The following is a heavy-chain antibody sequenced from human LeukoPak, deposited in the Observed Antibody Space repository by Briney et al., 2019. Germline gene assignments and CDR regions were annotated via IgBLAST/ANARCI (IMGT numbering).Heavy chain of an antibody. V-gene: IGHV4-4*07. Sequence: PSETLSLTCTVSGGSISSYYWSWIRQPAGKGLEWIGRIYTTGSTNYNPSLKSRVTMPVDTSKNQFSLELSSVTAADTAVYYCAREGGDSGSYIDAFDIWGQGTMVTVSS. CDR2: IYTTGST. CDR3: AREGGDSGSYIDAFDI. D-gene: IGHD1-26*01. CDR1: GGSISSYY. J-gene: IGHJ3*02.